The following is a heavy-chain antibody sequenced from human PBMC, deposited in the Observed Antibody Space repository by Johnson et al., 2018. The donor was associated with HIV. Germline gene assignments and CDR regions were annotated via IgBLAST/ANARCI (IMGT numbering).Heavy chain of an antibody. D-gene: IGHD4-11*01. Sequence: VQLVESGGGLIQPGGSLRLSCAASGFTVYSNYMNWVRQAPGKGLEWVSGIGTAGDTYYPGSVKGRFTISRENAKNSLYLQMNSLRAGDTAVYYCARETVTSGAFDIWGQGTMVTVSS. V-gene: IGHV3-13*01. CDR3: ARETVTSGAFDI. J-gene: IGHJ3*02. CDR1: GFTVYSNY. CDR2: IGTAGDT.